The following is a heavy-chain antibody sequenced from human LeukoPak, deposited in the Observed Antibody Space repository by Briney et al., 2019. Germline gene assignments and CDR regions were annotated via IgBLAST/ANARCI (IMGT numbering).Heavy chain of an antibody. D-gene: IGHD3-16*01. CDR3: AKASWVSSADAVL. CDR2: LRGDGST. V-gene: IGHV3-23*01. J-gene: IGHJ4*02. CDR1: GFTFSSYA. Sequence: GGSLRLSCVASGFTFSSYAMSWVRQAPTRGLEWVASLRGDGSTFYADSVKGRFTLSRDESRNTVYLQLTYLRVEDTAVYYCAKASWVSSADAVLWGQGTPVTVSS.